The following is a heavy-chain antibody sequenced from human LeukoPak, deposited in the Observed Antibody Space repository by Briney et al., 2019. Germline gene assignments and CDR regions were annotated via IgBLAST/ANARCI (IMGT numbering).Heavy chain of an antibody. J-gene: IGHJ4*02. CDR3: ARDERGNWNDRPRY. V-gene: IGHV3-21*01. D-gene: IGHD1-1*01. CDR2: ISSSSSYI. Sequence: PGGSLRLSCAASGFTFSSYSMNWVRQAPGKGLEWVSSISSSSSYIYYADSVKGRFTISRDNAKNTLYLQMNTLRDEDTGIYYCARDERGNWNDRPRYWGQGILVTVSS. CDR1: GFTFSSYS.